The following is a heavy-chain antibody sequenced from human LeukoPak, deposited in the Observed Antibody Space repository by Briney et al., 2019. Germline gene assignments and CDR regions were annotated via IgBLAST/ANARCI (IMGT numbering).Heavy chain of an antibody. J-gene: IGHJ4*02. Sequence: PSETLSLTCTVSGGSISSYYWSWIRQPPGKGLEWIGYIYNSGSTTYNPSLKSRVTISADTSKNQFSLKLSSVTAADTAVYYCVRDRELTYWGQGTLVTVSS. V-gene: IGHV4-59*01. CDR2: IYNSGST. CDR1: GGSISSYY. D-gene: IGHD5-24*01. CDR3: VRDRELTY.